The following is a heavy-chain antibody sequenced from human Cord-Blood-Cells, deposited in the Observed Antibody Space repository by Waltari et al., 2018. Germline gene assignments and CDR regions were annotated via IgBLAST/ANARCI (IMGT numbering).Heavy chain of an antibody. CDR2: INPNSGGT. D-gene: IGHD4-4*01. J-gene: IGHJ6*02. V-gene: IGHV1-2*06. CDR1: GYTFTGYY. CDR3: ARHHPTPTYYYVMDV. Sequence: QVQLVQSGAEVKKPGASVKVSCKASGYTFTGYYMHWVRQAPGQGLEWMGRINPNSGGTNYAQKFQGRVTMTRDTSISTAYMELSRRRSDDTAVYYCARHHPTPTYYYVMDVWGQGTTVTVSS.